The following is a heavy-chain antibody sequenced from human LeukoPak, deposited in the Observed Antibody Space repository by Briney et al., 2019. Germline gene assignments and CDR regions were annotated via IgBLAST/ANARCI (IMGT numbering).Heavy chain of an antibody. CDR3: ARGEIRYFDWLGY. CDR1: GGSFSGYY. J-gene: IGHJ4*02. CDR2: INHSGST. Sequence: SETLSLTCAVYGGSFSGYYWSWIRQPPGKGLEWIGEINHSGSTNYNPSLKSRVTIPVDTSKNQFSLKLSSVTAADTAVYYCARGEIRYFDWLGYWGQGTLVTVSS. V-gene: IGHV4-34*01. D-gene: IGHD3-9*01.